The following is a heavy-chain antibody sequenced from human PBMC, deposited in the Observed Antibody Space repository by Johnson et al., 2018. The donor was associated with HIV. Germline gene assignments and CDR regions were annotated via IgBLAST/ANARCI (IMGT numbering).Heavy chain of an antibody. CDR3: ARGLRVGAIDAFDI. Sequence: VQLVESGGGLVQPGGSLRLSCAASGFTFSNYWMNWVRQAPGKGLEWVANIKGDGSEKYYVDSVKGRFTISRDNAKNSLYVQMNSLRAEDTAVYYCARGLRVGAIDAFDIWGQGTTVTVSS. J-gene: IGHJ3*02. V-gene: IGHV3-7*05. CDR2: IKGDGSEK. CDR1: GFTFSNYW. D-gene: IGHD1-26*01.